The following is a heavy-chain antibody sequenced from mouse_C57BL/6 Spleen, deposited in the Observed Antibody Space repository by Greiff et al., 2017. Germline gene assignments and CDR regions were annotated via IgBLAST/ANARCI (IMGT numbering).Heavy chain of an antibody. D-gene: IGHD2-3*01. CDR3: TRRYDGLYFDY. CDR1: GYTFTSYW. Sequence: VQLQQSGTVLARPGASVKMSCKTSGYTFTSYWMHWVKQRPGQGLEWIGAIYPGNSDTSYNQKFKGKAKLTAVTSASTAYMELSSLTNEDSAVYYSTRRYDGLYFDYWGQGTTLTVSS. J-gene: IGHJ2*01. V-gene: IGHV1-5*01. CDR2: IYPGNSDT.